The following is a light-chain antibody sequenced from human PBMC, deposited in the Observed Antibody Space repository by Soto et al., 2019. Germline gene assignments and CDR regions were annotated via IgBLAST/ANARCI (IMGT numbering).Light chain of an antibody. CDR1: QSINRW. CDR3: QKYGSYWT. Sequence: IQMTQSPSTLSASIGDTVTITCRASQSINRWLAWYQQKPGEAPKLLIHDASSLESGVPSRLSGTGSGTEFTLIISSLQPDDFATYYCQKYGSYWTFGQGTKVDIK. J-gene: IGKJ1*01. CDR2: DAS. V-gene: IGKV1-5*01.